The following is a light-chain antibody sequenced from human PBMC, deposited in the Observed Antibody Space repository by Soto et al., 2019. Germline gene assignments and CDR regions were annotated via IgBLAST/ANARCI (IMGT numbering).Light chain of an antibody. CDR2: EVS. Sequence: QSVLTQPASVSGSPGQSITISCTGTSSDVGGYNYVSWYQQHPGKATKLMIYEVSNRPSGVSNRFSGSKSGNTASLTISGLQAEDEADYYCSSYTSSSTSPYVFGTGTKVTVL. CDR1: SSDVGGYNY. V-gene: IGLV2-14*01. J-gene: IGLJ1*01. CDR3: SSYTSSSTSPYV.